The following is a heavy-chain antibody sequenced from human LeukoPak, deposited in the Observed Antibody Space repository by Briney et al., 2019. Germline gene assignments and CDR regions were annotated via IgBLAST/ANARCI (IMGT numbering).Heavy chain of an antibody. CDR2: ISSRSRTI. CDR3: ARDPYYDSSGYYSDDY. Sequence: PGGSLRLSCAASGFTFSKYNMNWVRQAPGKGLEWVSYISSRSRTIYYADSVKGRFTISRDDAKNSLYLQMNSLRAEDTAVYYCARDPYYDSSGYYSDDYWGQGTLVTVSS. V-gene: IGHV3-48*01. J-gene: IGHJ4*02. D-gene: IGHD3-22*01. CDR1: GFTFSKYN.